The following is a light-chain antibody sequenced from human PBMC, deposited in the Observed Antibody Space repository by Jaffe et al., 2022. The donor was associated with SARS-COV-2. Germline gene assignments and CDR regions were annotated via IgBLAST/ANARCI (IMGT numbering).Light chain of an antibody. CDR1: SSNIGAGYD. CDR2: DNI. CDR3: QSYDNSLSWGV. V-gene: IGLV1-40*01. Sequence: QSVLTQPPSVSGAPGQRVTISCTGSSSNIGAGYDVHWYQHLPGTAPKLLIYDNINRPSGVPDRFSGSKSGTSASLAITGLQAEDEADYYCQSYDNSLSWGVFGGGTKLTVL. J-gene: IGLJ3*02.